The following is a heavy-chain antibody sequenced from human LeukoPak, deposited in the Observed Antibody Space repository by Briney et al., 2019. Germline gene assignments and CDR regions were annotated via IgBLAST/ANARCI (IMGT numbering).Heavy chain of an antibody. CDR1: GFTFSSYA. CDR3: ARDRYSSSWSLPHYYYYGMDV. V-gene: IGHV3-30-3*01. J-gene: IGHJ6*02. D-gene: IGHD6-13*01. CDR2: ISYDGSNK. Sequence: GGSLRLSCAASGFTFSSYAMHWVRQAPGKGLEWVAVISYDGSNKYYADSVKGRFTISRDNSKNTLYLQVNSLRAEDTAVYYCARDRYSSSWSLPHYYYYGMDVWGQGTTVTVSS.